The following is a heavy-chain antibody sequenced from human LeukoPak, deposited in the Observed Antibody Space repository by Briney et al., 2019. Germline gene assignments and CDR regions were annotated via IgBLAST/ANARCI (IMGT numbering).Heavy chain of an antibody. CDR3: ARGHGLLWFGELLPYNWFDP. CDR1: GGSFSGYY. CDR2: INHSGST. D-gene: IGHD3-10*01. J-gene: IGHJ5*02. Sequence: SETLSLTCAVYGGSFSGYYWSWIRQPPGKGLEWIGEINHSGSTNYNPSLKSRVTISVDTSKNQFSLKLSSVTAADTAVYYCARGHGLLWFGELLPYNWFDPWGQGTLVTVSS. V-gene: IGHV4-34*01.